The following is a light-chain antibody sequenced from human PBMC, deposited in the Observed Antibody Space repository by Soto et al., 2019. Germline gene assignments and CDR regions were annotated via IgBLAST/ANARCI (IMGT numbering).Light chain of an antibody. CDR3: ATWDDRLRAYV. J-gene: IGLJ1*01. CDR2: RNG. Sequence: QSVLTQPPSASETPGQRVTISCSGSSSNIGTYYVDWYQQLPGTAPKLLIHRNGQRPSGVPDRFSGSKSGTSASLAISGLRSEDEADYYCATWDDRLRAYVIGAGTQLTVL. V-gene: IGLV1-47*01. CDR1: SSNIGTYY.